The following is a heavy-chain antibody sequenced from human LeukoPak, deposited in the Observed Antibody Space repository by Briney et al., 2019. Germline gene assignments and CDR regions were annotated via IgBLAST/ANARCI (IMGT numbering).Heavy chain of an antibody. J-gene: IGHJ4*02. CDR3: ARVMRGWLRSKTFDY. V-gene: IGHV1-2*02. Sequence: ASVKVSCKASGYTFTGYYMHWVRQAPGQGLEWMGWINPNSGVTKYAQKFQGRVTMTRDTSISTAYMELSRLRSDDTAVYYCARVMRGWLRSKTFDYWGQGTLVTVSS. CDR1: GYTFTGYY. CDR2: INPNSGVT. D-gene: IGHD5-12*01.